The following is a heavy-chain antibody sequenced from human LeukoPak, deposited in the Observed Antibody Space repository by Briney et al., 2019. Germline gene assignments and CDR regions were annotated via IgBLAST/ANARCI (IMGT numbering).Heavy chain of an antibody. CDR2: IYPGDSDT. CDR1: GYSFTSYW. V-gene: IGHV5-51*01. D-gene: IGHD1-20*01. J-gene: IGHJ3*02. Sequence: GESLQISCKGSGYSFTSYWIGWVRQMPGKGLEWMGIIYPGDSDTRYSPSFQGQVTISADKSISTAYLQWSSLKASDTAMYYCARQSRITGTPVGAFDIWGQGTMVTVSS. CDR3: ARQSRITGTPVGAFDI.